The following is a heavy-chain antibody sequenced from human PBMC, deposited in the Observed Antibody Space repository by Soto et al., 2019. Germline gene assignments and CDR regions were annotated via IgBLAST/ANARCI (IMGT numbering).Heavy chain of an antibody. J-gene: IGHJ3*02. V-gene: IGHV3-30-3*01. Sequence: QVQLVESGGGVVQPGRSLRLSCAASGFTFSSYAMHWVRQAPGKGLEWVAVISYDGSNKYYADSVKGRFTISRDNSNDTLYLQMNSLRAEDTAVYCCARAPGEGAFDIWGQGTMVTVSS. D-gene: IGHD3-16*01. CDR1: GFTFSSYA. CDR3: ARAPGEGAFDI. CDR2: ISYDGSNK.